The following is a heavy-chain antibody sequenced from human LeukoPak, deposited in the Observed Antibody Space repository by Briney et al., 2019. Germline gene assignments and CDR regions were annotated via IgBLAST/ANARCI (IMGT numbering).Heavy chain of an antibody. Sequence: GGSLRLSCAASGFTFSNYAMHWVRQAPGKGLEWVAVISYDGSDKYSADSVKGRFTISRDSSKNTLYLQMNSLRGEDTAVYYCARGRTGTFDYWGQGTLVTVSS. CDR3: ARGRTGTFDY. D-gene: IGHD1/OR15-1a*01. J-gene: IGHJ4*02. V-gene: IGHV3-30*04. CDR1: GFTFSNYA. CDR2: ISYDGSDK.